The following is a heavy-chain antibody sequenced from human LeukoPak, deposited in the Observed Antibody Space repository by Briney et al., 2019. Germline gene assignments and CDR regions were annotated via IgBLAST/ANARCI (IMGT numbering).Heavy chain of an antibody. CDR3: ARFVSSGPL. CDR1: GFTFSSYS. V-gene: IGHV3-48*04. D-gene: IGHD6-19*01. Sequence: PGGSLRLSCAASGFTFSSYSMNWVRQAPGKGLEWVSYISGGGSTKYYADSVKGRFTVSRDNSNNTLYLQMGGLKPEDMAVYYCARFVSSGPLWGQGTMVTVSS. J-gene: IGHJ3*01. CDR2: ISGGGSTK.